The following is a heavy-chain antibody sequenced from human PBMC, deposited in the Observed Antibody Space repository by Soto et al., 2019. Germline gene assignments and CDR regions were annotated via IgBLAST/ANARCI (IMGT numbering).Heavy chain of an antibody. CDR2: ISSSSSYI. Sequence: GGSLRLSCAASGFTFSSYSMNWVRQAPGKGLEWVSSISSSSSYIYYADSVKGRFTISRDNAKNSLYLQMNSLRAEDTAVYYCARVMERDYYYRMDVWGQGTTVTVSS. CDR1: GFTFSSYS. V-gene: IGHV3-21*01. D-gene: IGHD3-3*01. J-gene: IGHJ6*02. CDR3: ARVMERDYYYRMDV.